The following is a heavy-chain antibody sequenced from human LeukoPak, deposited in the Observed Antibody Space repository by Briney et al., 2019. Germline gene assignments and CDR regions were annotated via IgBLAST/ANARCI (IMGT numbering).Heavy chain of an antibody. CDR1: VFTFSTYS. V-gene: IGHV3-48*02. CDR3: ARVAETQLWLRSAVDY. Sequence: GGSLRLSCAASVFTFSTYSMYGVRQAPGKGLEWVSFISSGSGTIYYADSVKGRFTISRDNAKNSLYLQMNSLKDEDTAVYYCARVAETQLWLRSAVDYWGQGTLVTVSS. CDR2: ISSGSGTI. J-gene: IGHJ4*02. D-gene: IGHD5-18*01.